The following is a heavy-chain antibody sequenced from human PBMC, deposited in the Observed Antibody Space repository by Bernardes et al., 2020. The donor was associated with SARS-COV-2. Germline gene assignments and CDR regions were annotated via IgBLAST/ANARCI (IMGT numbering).Heavy chain of an antibody. V-gene: IGHV4-59*08. Sequence: SETLSLTCTVSGGSISSYYWSWIRQPPGKGLEWIGYIYSSGSTNYNPSLKSRVTISVDTSKNQFSLKVNSVTAADTAVYYCARQSSRNYHGMDVWGQGTAVTVSS. CDR1: GGSISSYY. CDR2: IYSSGST. J-gene: IGHJ6*02. CDR3: ARQSSRNYHGMDV.